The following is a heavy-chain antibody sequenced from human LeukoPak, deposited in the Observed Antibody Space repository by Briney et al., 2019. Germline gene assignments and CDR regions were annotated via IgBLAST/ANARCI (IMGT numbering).Heavy chain of an antibody. CDR3: ARGGGLDV. Sequence: GGSLRLSCAVSGFRFSNYWMHWARQAPGKGLEWVASINHNGNVNYYVDSVKGRFTISRDNAKNSLYLQMSNLRAEDTAVYFCARGGGLDVWGQGATVTVSS. V-gene: IGHV3-7*03. CDR2: INHNGNVN. CDR1: GFRFSNYW. D-gene: IGHD3-16*01. J-gene: IGHJ6*02.